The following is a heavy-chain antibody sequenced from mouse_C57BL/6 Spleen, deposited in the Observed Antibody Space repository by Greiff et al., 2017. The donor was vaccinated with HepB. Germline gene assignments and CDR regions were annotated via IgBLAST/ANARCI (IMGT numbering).Heavy chain of an antibody. D-gene: IGHD1-1*01. CDR2: IRLKSDNYAT. CDR3: TGLYYYGSSYPAWFAY. V-gene: IGHV6-3*01. Sequence: EVKVEESGGGLVQPGGSMKLSCVASGFTFSNYWMNWVRQSPEKGLEWVAQIRLKSDNYATHYAESVKGGFTISRDDSKSSVYLQMNNIRAEDTGIYYCTGLYYYGSSYPAWFAYWGQGTLVTVSA. J-gene: IGHJ3*01. CDR1: GFTFSNYW.